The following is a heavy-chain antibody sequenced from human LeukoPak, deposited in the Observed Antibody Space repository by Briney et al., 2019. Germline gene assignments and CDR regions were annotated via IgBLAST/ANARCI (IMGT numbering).Heavy chain of an antibody. J-gene: IGHJ4*02. D-gene: IGHD6-19*01. CDR1: GGSFSGYY. CDR3: ASTGYSSGWYYY. V-gene: IGHV4-34*01. CDR2: IYYSGST. Sequence: SETLSLTCAVYGGSFSGYYWSWIRQPPGKGLEWIGSIYYSGSTYYNPSLKSRVTISVDTSKNQFSLKLSSVTAADTAVYYCASTGYSSGWYYYWGQGTLVTVSS.